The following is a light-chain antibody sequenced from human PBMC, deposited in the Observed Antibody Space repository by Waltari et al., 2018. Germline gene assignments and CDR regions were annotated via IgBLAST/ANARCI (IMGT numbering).Light chain of an antibody. CDR3: AAWDDSLTGSWV. J-gene: IGLJ3*02. V-gene: IGLV1-44*01. Sequence: QSVLTQPPSASGTPGQRVTISCSGSNSNIGSNTVNWSQHFPGTAPKLLIYRNSQRPSGVPDRFSGSKSGTSASLAISGLQSEDDADYYCAAWDDSLTGSWVFGGGTKLTV. CDR2: RNS. CDR1: NSNIGSNT.